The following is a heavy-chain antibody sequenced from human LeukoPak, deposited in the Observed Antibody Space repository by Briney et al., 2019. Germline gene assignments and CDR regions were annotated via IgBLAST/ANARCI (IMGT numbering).Heavy chain of an antibody. Sequence: PSETLSLTCTVSGGSISSYYWSWIRQPPGKGLEWIGYIYCSGSTNYNPSLKSRVTISVDTSKNQFSLKLSSVTAADTAVYYCARDGQVPSGYRDYYYYGMDVWGQGTTVTVSS. CDR2: IYCSGST. V-gene: IGHV4-59*12. CDR3: ARDGQVPSGYRDYYYYGMDV. D-gene: IGHD3-22*01. J-gene: IGHJ6*02. CDR1: GGSISSYY.